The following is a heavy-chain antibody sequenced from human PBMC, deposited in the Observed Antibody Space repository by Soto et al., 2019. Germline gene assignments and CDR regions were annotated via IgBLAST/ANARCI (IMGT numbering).Heavy chain of an antibody. Sequence: QVQLQESGPGLVKPSETLSLTCRVSGGSITSYHWSWIRQPPGKGLEWIGYIYYSGNTNYNPSLKSRVTISVDRSKNQFSLKVSSVTAGETAVYYCVRVDTVAGNFDFWGQGTLVTVSS. J-gene: IGHJ4*02. D-gene: IGHD6-19*01. CDR1: GGSITSYH. CDR2: IYYSGNT. V-gene: IGHV4-59*01. CDR3: VRVDTVAGNFDF.